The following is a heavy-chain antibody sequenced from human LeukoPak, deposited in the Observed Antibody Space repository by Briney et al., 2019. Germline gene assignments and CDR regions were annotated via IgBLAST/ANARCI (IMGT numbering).Heavy chain of an antibody. V-gene: IGHV4-59*11. D-gene: IGHD7-27*01. J-gene: IGHJ3*02. Sequence: SETVSLTCFVSGVSISSHYWTWLRQPPGKGLECIGDIFYTGSTTYSPPLKSRATISIETSKNQISLRLRSVTAADTAVYFCARVNWGGFDIWGQGTLATVSS. CDR2: IFYTGST. CDR1: GVSISSHY. CDR3: ARVNWGGFDI.